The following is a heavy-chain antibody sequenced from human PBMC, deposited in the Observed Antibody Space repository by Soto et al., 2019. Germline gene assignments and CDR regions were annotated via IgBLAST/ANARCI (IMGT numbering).Heavy chain of an antibody. Sequence: PWATQSHNGFLPGLSVTAPHLTLIRPFPGQGLEWLAYTSYTGNTNYNPSLQSRVTISLDTSKNQLSLKLTSMTAADTAVDYCARVGATRSNYFDDWGQGTLVTVSS. CDR2: TSYTGNT. D-gene: IGHD1-26*01. J-gene: IGHJ4*02. V-gene: IGHV4-59*02. CDR1: GLSVTAPH. CDR3: ARVGATRSNYFDD.